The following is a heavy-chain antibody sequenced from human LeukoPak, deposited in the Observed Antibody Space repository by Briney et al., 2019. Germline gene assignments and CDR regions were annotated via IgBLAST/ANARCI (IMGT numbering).Heavy chain of an antibody. CDR1: GFTFSRHW. V-gene: IGHV3-7*01. CDR3: VSFYETY. Sequence: GGSLRLSCVASGFTFSRHWMSWVRQAPGKGLEWVANMKQDGSEIYYLDSVKGRFTISRDNAKNTVYLQMNSLRAEDTAVYYCVSFYETYWGRGTLVTVSS. D-gene: IGHD2/OR15-2a*01. J-gene: IGHJ4*02. CDR2: MKQDGSEI.